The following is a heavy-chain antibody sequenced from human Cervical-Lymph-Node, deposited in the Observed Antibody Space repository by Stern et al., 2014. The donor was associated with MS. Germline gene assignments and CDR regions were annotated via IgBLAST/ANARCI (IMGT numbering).Heavy chain of an antibody. V-gene: IGHV1-69*01. CDR2: IIPIFGTA. Sequence: QVQLVQSGAEVKKPGSSVKVSCKASGGTFSSYSFSWVRQAPGQGLEWMGGIIPIFGTANNAQKFQGRVTITADESTRTAYMELSSLRSEDTAVYHCAVESHCSTINCPLGVWGQGTTVTVSS. D-gene: IGHD2-15*01. CDR3: AVESHCSTINCPLGV. CDR1: GGTFSSYS. J-gene: IGHJ6*02.